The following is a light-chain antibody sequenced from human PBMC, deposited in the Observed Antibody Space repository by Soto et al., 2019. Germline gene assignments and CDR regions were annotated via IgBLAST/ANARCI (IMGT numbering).Light chain of an antibody. CDR1: QSISDT. CDR2: SAS. Sequence: EIVRTQSPATLSVSPGGRATLSCRASQSISDTLAWYQQKPGQAPRLLIYSASRRATGIPARFSGSGSGTEFTLTISSLQSEDFAVYYCQQYNNWPPDTFGQGTKVDIK. J-gene: IGKJ1*01. CDR3: QQYNNWPPDT. V-gene: IGKV3-15*01.